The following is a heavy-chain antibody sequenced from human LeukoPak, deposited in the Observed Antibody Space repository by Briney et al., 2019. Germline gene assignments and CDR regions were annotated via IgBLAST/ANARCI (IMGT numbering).Heavy chain of an antibody. CDR1: GYTFTSYA. J-gene: IGHJ4*02. CDR3: APGYCSSTSCLPFSY. CDR2: INAGNGNT. Sequence: ASVKVSCKASGYTFTSYAMHWVRQAPGQRLEGMGWINAGNGNTTYSQKFQGRVTITRDTSASTAYMELSSLRSEDTAVYYCAPGYCSSTSCLPFSYWGQGTLVTVSS. D-gene: IGHD2-2*01. V-gene: IGHV1-3*01.